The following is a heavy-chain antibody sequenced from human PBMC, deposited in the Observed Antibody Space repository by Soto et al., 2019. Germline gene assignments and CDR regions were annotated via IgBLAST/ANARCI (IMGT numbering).Heavy chain of an antibody. CDR1: GFTFSSYG. V-gene: IGHV3-30*18. Sequence: QVQLVESGGGVVQPGRSLRLSCAASGFTFSSYGMHWVRQAPGKGLEWVAVISYDGSNKYYADSVKGRFTISRDNSKNTLYLQMNSLRAEDTAVYYCAKDRKVYYGMDVWGQGTTVTVSS. CDR3: AKDRKVYYGMDV. J-gene: IGHJ6*02. CDR2: ISYDGSNK.